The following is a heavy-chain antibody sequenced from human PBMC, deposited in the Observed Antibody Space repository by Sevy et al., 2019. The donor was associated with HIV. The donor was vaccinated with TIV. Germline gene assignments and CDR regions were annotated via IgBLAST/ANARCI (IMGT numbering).Heavy chain of an antibody. Sequence: GGSLRLSCAASGFTFSSYSMNWVRQAPGKGLEWVSSISSSSSYIYYADSVKGRFTISRDNAKNSLYLQMNSLRAEDTAVYYCVRAARGRDYYDSSGLWGQGTLVTVSS. CDR1: GFTFSSYS. CDR2: ISSSSSYI. V-gene: IGHV3-21*01. CDR3: VRAARGRDYYDSSGL. D-gene: IGHD3-22*01. J-gene: IGHJ4*02.